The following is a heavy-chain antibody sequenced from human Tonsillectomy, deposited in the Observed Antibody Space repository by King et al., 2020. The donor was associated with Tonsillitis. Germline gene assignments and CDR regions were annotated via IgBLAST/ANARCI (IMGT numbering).Heavy chain of an antibody. CDR3: ARHYYGSGTYDDAFDI. CDR1: GFISSDYN. V-gene: IGHV3-21*01. J-gene: IGHJ3*02. CDR2: ITSSSSYM. Sequence: VQLVESGGGLVKPGGSLRLSCAASGFISSDYNVNWVRQAPGKGLEWVSSITSSSSYMYYADSVKGRFTISRDNAKNSLYLQMNTLRAEDTAVYYCARHYYGSGTYDDAFDIWGQGTMVIVSS. D-gene: IGHD3-10*01.